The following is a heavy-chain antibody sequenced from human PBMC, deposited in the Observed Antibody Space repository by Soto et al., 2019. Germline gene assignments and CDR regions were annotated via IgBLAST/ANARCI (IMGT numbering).Heavy chain of an antibody. V-gene: IGHV3-64*01. CDR1: GFTFSNFA. D-gene: IGHD3-10*01. CDR3: ARDYYYGSGRGGMDV. J-gene: IGHJ6*02. CDR2: ISTNGRNT. Sequence: EVQLVESGGGLVQPGGSLRLSCAASGFTFSNFAMYWVRQAPGKGLEYVSSISTNGRNTYFPNSVKGRFTISRDNSKNTLWLQMGSLRAEDMAVYDCARDYYYGSGRGGMDVWGQGTTVTVSS.